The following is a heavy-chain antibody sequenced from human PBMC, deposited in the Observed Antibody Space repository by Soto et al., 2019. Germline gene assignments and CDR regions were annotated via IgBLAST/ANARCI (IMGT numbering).Heavy chain of an antibody. V-gene: IGHV3-33*06. CDR2: IWYDGSNK. Sequence: LRLSCAASGFTFSSYGMHWVRQAPGKGLEWVAVIWYDGSNKYYADSVKGRFTISRDNSKNTLYLQMNSLRAEDTAVYYCAKDRHTGRRWELPYWGQGTLVTVSS. D-gene: IGHD1-26*01. CDR3: AKDRHTGRRWELPY. CDR1: GFTFSSYG. J-gene: IGHJ4*02.